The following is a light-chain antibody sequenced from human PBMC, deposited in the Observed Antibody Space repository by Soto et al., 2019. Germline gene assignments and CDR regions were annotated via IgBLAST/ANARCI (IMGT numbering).Light chain of an antibody. CDR1: SSDVGNYNL. J-gene: IGLJ3*02. CDR2: EVT. V-gene: IGLV2-23*02. CDR3: CSYAGSSTPLV. Sequence: QSVLTQPASVSGSRGQSITITCTGTSSDVGNYNLVSWYQKHPGKAPKLLIYEVTQRPSGVTNRFSGSKSGNTASLTISGLQAEDEAYYYCCSYAGSSTPLVFGGGTKLTVL.